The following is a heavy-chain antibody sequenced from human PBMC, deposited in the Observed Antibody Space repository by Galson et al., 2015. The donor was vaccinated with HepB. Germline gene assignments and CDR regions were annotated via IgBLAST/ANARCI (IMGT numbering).Heavy chain of an antibody. Sequence: SVKVSCKASGYTFSRYSITWLRQAPGQGLGCMGWISGYSGDTNYAQKLQGRVTMTTDTSTSTAYMEPRSLTSDDTAIFYCARVGRTAYYFDYWGQGTLVTVSS. D-gene: IGHD1-14*01. V-gene: IGHV1-18*01. J-gene: IGHJ4*02. CDR3: ARVGRTAYYFDY. CDR2: ISGYSGDT. CDR1: GYTFSRYS.